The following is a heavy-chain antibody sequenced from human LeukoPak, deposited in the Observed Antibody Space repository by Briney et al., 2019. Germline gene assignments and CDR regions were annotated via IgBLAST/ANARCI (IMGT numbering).Heavy chain of an antibody. J-gene: IGHJ4*02. D-gene: IGHD3-9*01. CDR3: AKGVVYDILTGPSDY. Sequence: PGGSLRLSCAASGFTFSDYYMSWVRQAPGKGLEWVSAISGSGGSTYYADSVKGRFTISRDNSKNTLYLQMNSLRAEDTAVYYCAKGVVYDILTGPSDYWGQGTLVTVSS. V-gene: IGHV3-23*01. CDR1: GFTFSDYY. CDR2: ISGSGGST.